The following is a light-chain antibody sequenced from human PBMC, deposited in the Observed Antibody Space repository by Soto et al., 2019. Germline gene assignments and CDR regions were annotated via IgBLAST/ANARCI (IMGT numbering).Light chain of an antibody. CDR1: QSFFNY. J-gene: IGKJ5*01. CDR2: VAS. Sequence: EIVLTQSPATLSLSPGDRATLSCRASQSFFNYLAWYQQKPGQAPRLLISVASNRATGIPARFSGSGSGTDFTLTISSLESEDFAVYYCQQRGTFGQGTRLEIK. CDR3: QQRGT. V-gene: IGKV3-11*01.